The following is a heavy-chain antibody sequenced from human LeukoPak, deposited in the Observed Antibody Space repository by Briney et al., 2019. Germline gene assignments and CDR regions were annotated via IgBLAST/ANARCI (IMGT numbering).Heavy chain of an antibody. D-gene: IGHD3-3*01. Sequence: GGSLRLSCAASGFTFPRHAMSWVRQAPGKGLEWVASNGGSGGRTHYADSVKGRFTISRDNAKNSLYLQMNSLRAEDTAVYYCARVVDDFWCGYYNYYYYYYYMDVWGKGTTVTVSS. CDR3: ARVVDDFWCGYYNYYYYYYYMDV. CDR1: GFTFPRHA. V-gene: IGHV3-23*01. CDR2: NGGSGGRT. J-gene: IGHJ6*03.